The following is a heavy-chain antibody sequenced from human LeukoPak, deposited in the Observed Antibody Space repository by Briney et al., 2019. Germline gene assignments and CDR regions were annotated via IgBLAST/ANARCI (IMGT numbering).Heavy chain of an antibody. J-gene: IGHJ4*02. D-gene: IGHD6-19*01. CDR2: ISAYNGNT. CDR3: ARWGPSPSGY. CDR1: GYIFINHG. Sequence: ASVKVSCKASGYIFINHGIAWVRQAPGQGLEYMGWISAYNGNTDYAQNLQGRVTMTTDTSTTTAYMELRSLTSDDTAVYYCARWGPSPSGYWGQGTLVTVSS. V-gene: IGHV1-18*01.